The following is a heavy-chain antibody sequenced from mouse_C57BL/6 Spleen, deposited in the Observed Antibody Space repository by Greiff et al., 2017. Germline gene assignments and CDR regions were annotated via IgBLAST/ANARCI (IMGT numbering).Heavy chain of an antibody. J-gene: IGHJ3*01. Sequence: EVKLVESGGDLVKPGGSLKLSCAASGFTFSSYGMSWVRQTPDKRLEWVATISSGGSYTYYPASVKGRFTIARDNAKNTLYLQMSSLKSEDTAMDYCAAYGNFAYWGKGTMVTVSA. CDR3: AAYGNFAY. V-gene: IGHV5-6*01. D-gene: IGHD2-10*02. CDR1: GFTFSSYG. CDR2: ISSGGSYT.